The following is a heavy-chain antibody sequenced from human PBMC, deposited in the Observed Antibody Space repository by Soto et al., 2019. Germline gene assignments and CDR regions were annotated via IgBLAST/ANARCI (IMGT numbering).Heavy chain of an antibody. D-gene: IGHD1-26*01. CDR1: GFTFDDYA. V-gene: IGHV3-9*01. CDR2: INWNSGSL. J-gene: IGHJ6*02. CDR3: TRDGRRGYDMDV. Sequence: GGSLRLSCAASGFTFDDYAMHWVRQAPGKGLEWVSGINWNSGSLGYADSVKGRFTISRDNAKNSLYLQMTSLRDEDTGVYYCTRDGRRGYDMDVWGQGTTVTVSS.